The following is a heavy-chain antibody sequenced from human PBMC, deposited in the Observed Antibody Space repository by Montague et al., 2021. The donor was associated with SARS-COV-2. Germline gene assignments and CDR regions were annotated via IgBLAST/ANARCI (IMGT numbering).Heavy chain of an antibody. J-gene: IGHJ4*02. Sequence: LRLSCAAPGFTFSTYWMNWVRQAPGKGLEWVANVNEDGSEEYFVDSVKGRFTISRDNTKNSLFLQMNSLRAEDTAVYYCAREFDCWGQGTLVTVSS. CDR2: VNEDGSEE. CDR3: AREFDC. V-gene: IGHV3-7*01. CDR1: GFTFSTYW.